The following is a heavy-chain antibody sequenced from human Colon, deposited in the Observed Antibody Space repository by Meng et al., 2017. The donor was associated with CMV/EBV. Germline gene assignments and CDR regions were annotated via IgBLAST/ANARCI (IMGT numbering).Heavy chain of an antibody. J-gene: IGHJ4*02. CDR1: GFIFSGYI. CDR2: IRSSSNSI. V-gene: IGHV3-48*04. CDR3: ARPARGSTNYY. Sequence: GESLKISCVASGFIFSGYIMTWVRQAPGKGLEWIASIRSSSNSIKYADSVRGRFTISRDNANNSMYLQMNSLRAEDTAVYYCARPARGSTNYYWGQGTLVTVSS. D-gene: IGHD6-13*01.